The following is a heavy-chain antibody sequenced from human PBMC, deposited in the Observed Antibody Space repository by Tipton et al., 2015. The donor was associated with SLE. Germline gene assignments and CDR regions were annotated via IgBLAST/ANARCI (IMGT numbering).Heavy chain of an antibody. V-gene: IGHV1-8*01. Sequence: QSGPEVKKPGASVKVSCKASGSTFSNYDINWVRQAAGQGLEWMGWMNPSYGNTAYAQKFQGRVTLSRDTSISTAYMELSSLRSEDTAVYFCARGQTSWGQGTMVTVSS. CDR1: GSTFSNYD. CDR2: MNPSYGNT. J-gene: IGHJ3*01. CDR3: ARGQTS.